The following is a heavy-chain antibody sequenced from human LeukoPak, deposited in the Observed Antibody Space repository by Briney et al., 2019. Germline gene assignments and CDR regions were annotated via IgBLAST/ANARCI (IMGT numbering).Heavy chain of an antibody. V-gene: IGHV4-4*07. CDR1: GGSISSYY. D-gene: IGHD5-18*01. CDR3: AREARGTPHSYGYIFDY. CDR2: IYTSGST. J-gene: IGHJ4*02. Sequence: SETLSLTCTVSGGSISSYYWSWIRQPAGKGLEWIGRIYTSGSTNYNPSLKSRVTISVDKSKNQFSLKLISVTAADTAVYYCAREARGTPHSYGYIFDYWGQGTLVTVSS.